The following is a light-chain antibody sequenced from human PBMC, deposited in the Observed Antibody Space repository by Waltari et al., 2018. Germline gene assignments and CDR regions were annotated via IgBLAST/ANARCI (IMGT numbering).Light chain of an antibody. CDR1: EDISKS. CDR3: QQYYTSLLT. Sequence: DIQMTQSPSSLSAAVGDRVTITCRASEDISKSLAWYQQKPGKAPKLLFYATSRMGSGVPGRFSGGGSGTEYTLTISGLQPEDFATYYCQQYYTSLLTFGGGTKVEVK. J-gene: IGKJ4*01. CDR2: ATS. V-gene: IGKV1-NL1*01.